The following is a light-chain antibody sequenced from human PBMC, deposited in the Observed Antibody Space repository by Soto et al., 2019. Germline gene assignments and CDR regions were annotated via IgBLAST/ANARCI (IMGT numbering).Light chain of an antibody. CDR2: KAI. J-gene: IGKJ2*01. V-gene: IGKV1-5*03. CDR3: QRYNDFQYF. Sequence: DIQMTQSPSTLSASVGDRVTITCRASQSISTWLAWYQQKPGKAPKLLIYKAINLQSGVPSRFSGSGSGTEFSPTISSLHPDDFATYYCQRYNDFQYFFAQGTKLEMK. CDR1: QSISTW.